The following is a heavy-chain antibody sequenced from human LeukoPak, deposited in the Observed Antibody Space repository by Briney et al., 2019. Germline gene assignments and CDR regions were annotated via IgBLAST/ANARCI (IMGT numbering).Heavy chain of an antibody. CDR2: ISYDGSNK. CDR1: GFSFSNYD. J-gene: IGHJ4*02. D-gene: IGHD6-13*01. V-gene: IGHV3-30-3*01. CDR3: AREAAGTSSLDY. Sequence: GRSLRLSCAASGFSFSNYDMHWVRQAPGKGLEWVAVISYDGSNKNYADSVKGRFTISRDKSKSTVYLQMNSLRAEDTAVYYCAREAAGTSSLDYWGQGTLVTVSS.